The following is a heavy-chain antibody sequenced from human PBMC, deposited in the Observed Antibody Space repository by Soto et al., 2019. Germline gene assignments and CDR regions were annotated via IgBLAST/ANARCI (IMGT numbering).Heavy chain of an antibody. V-gene: IGHV1-18*04. D-gene: IGHD3-22*01. CDR2: ISAYNGNT. J-gene: IGHJ4*02. Sequence: ASATVACRASGFTFTSYGISRARQASGQRLEWMGWISAYNGNTNYAQKLQGRVTMTTDTSTSTAYMELRSLRSDETAVYYCALENPYYDISGYPGYWGQGSLVTVSS. CDR3: ALENPYYDISGYPGY. CDR1: GFTFTSYG.